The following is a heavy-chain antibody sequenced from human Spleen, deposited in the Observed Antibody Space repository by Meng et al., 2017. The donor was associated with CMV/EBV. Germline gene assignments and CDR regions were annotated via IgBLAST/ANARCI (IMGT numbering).Heavy chain of an antibody. J-gene: IGHJ4*02. CDR3: ARDFDDCSSTSCHDY. D-gene: IGHD2-2*01. CDR2: INPNSGGT. V-gene: IGHV1-2*02. Sequence: QVQLVQSGAEVKEPGVSVKVSCEASGYTFTGYYKHWVRQGPGQGLEWMGWINPNSGGTNYAQKFQGRVTMTRDTSISTAYMELSRLRSDDTAVYYCARDFDDCSSTSCHDYWGQGTLVTVSS. CDR1: GYTFTGYY.